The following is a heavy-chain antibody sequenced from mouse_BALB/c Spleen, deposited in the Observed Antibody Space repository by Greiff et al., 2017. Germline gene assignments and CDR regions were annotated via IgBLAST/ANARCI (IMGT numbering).Heavy chain of an antibody. CDR2: IWAGGST. J-gene: IGHJ2*01. Sequence: VQLQESGPGLVAPSQSLSITCTVSGFSLTSYGVHWVRQPPGKGLEWLGVIWAGGSTNYNSALMSRLSISKDNSKSQVFLKMNSLQTDDTAMYCCARAPWLRLYYFDYWGQGTTLTVSS. V-gene: IGHV2-9*02. CDR3: ARAPWLRLYYFDY. CDR1: GFSLTSYG. D-gene: IGHD2-2*01.